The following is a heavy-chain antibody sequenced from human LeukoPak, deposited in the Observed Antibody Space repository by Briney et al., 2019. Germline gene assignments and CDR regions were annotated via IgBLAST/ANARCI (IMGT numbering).Heavy chain of an antibody. V-gene: IGHV3-53*01. Sequence: GGSLRLSCAASGFTVSTNHMSWVRQTPGKGLEWVSTIYSGGSIYYADSVKGRFTISRDNSKNTLYLQMNSLRVEDTAVYYCARVDYYDSSGHTIDYWGQGTLVTVSS. J-gene: IGHJ4*02. CDR3: ARVDYYDSSGHTIDY. D-gene: IGHD3-22*01. CDR2: IYSGGSI. CDR1: GFTVSTNH.